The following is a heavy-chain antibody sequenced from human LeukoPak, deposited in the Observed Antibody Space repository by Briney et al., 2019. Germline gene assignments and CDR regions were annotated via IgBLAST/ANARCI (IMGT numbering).Heavy chain of an antibody. V-gene: IGHV7-4-1*02. CDR2: INTNTGNP. J-gene: IGHJ5*02. Sequence: GASVKVSCKASGYTFTSYAMNWVRQAPGQGLEWMGWINTNTGNPTYAQGFTGRFVFSLDTSVSTAYLQISSLKTEDTAVYYCARERTVDTGNWFDPWGQGTLVTVSS. CDR3: ARERTVDTGNWFDP. D-gene: IGHD5-18*01. CDR1: GYTFTSYA.